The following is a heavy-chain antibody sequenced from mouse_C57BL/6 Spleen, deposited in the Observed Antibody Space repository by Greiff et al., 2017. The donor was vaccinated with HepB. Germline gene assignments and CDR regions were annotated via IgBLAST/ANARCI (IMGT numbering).Heavy chain of an antibody. D-gene: IGHD2-4*01. CDR3: ARLNYDYDWYFDV. Sequence: QVQLKQPGAELVKPGASVKLSCKASGYTFTSYWMHWVKQRPGQGLEWIGMIHPNSGSTNYNEKFKSKATLTVDKSSSTAYMQLSSLTSEDSAVYYCARLNYDYDWYFDVWGTGTTVTVSS. CDR1: GYTFTSYW. CDR2: IHPNSGST. J-gene: IGHJ1*03. V-gene: IGHV1-64*01.